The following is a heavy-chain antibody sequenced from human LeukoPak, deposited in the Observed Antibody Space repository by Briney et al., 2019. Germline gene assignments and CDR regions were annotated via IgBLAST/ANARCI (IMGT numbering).Heavy chain of an antibody. Sequence: SETLSLTCAVYGGSFSGYYWSWIRQPPGKGLEWIGEINHSGSTNYNPSLMSRVTISVDTSKNQFSLKLSSVTAADTAVYYCARARYYYDSSGYSLYYFDYWGQGTLVTVSS. J-gene: IGHJ4*02. CDR3: ARARYYYDSSGYSLYYFDY. D-gene: IGHD3-22*01. CDR2: INHSGST. CDR1: GGSFSGYY. V-gene: IGHV4-34*01.